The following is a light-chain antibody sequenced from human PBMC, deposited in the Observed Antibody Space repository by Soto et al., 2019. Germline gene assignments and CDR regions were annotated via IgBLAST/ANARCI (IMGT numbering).Light chain of an antibody. CDR3: QHYNSYLEA. CDR1: QTISSW. J-gene: IGKJ1*01. Sequence: DIQMTQSPSTLPASVGDRVTITCRASQTISSWLAWYQQKPGKAPKLLIYKASTLKSGVPSRFSGSGSGTEFTLTISSLQPDDFATYYCQHYNSYLEAFGQGTKVDI. V-gene: IGKV1-5*03. CDR2: KAS.